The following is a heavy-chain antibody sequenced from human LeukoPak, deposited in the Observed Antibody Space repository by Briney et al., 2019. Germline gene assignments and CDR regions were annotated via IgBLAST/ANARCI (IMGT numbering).Heavy chain of an antibody. Sequence: ASVKVSCKASGYTFTSYGINWVRQATGQGLEWMGWMNPNSGNTGYAQKFQGRVTMTRNTSISTAYMELSSLRSEDTAVYYCARRPSIVGAKRNWFDPWGQGTLVTVSS. CDR3: ARRPSIVGAKRNWFDP. D-gene: IGHD1-26*01. J-gene: IGHJ5*02. CDR1: GYTFTSYG. CDR2: MNPNSGNT. V-gene: IGHV1-8*02.